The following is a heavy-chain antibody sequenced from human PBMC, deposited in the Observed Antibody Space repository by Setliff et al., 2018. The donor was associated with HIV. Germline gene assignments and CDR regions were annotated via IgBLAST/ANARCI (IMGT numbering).Heavy chain of an antibody. Sequence: ASVKVSCKASGYTFTGYDINWVRQATGQGLEWMGWMNPNNGNTGYAEKFQGRVTMTRDTSISTAYMELSSLRSDDTAVYYCAREGLAVAGLNWFDPWGQGTLVTVSS. CDR2: MNPNNGNT. D-gene: IGHD6-19*01. J-gene: IGHJ5*02. V-gene: IGHV1-8*02. CDR1: GYTFTGYD. CDR3: AREGLAVAGLNWFDP.